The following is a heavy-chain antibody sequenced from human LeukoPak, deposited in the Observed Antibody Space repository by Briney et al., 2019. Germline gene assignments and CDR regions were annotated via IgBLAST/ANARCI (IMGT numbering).Heavy chain of an antibody. CDR3: ARESGREQQLVRHDY. V-gene: IGHV4-61*02. CDR1: GYSISSGYY. CDR2: IYTSGST. D-gene: IGHD6-13*01. Sequence: SETLSLTCAVSGYSISSGYYWGWIRQPAGKGLEWIGRIYTSGSTNYNPSLKSRVTISVDKSKNQFSLKLSSVTAADTAVYYCARESGREQQLVRHDYWGQGTLVTVSS. J-gene: IGHJ4*02.